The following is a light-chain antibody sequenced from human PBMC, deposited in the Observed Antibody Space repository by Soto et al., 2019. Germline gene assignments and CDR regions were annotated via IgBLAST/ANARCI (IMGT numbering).Light chain of an antibody. J-gene: IGKJ5*01. V-gene: IGKV3-20*01. CDR3: QQYGSLIT. CDR2: GAS. Sequence: EIVLTQSPCTLSSSPVERATLSCMASQSVSSSYLAWYQQKPGQAPRLLIYGASSRATGIPDRFSGSGSGTDFTLTISRLEPEDFAVYYCQQYGSLITCGQGTRLEI. CDR1: QSVSSSY.